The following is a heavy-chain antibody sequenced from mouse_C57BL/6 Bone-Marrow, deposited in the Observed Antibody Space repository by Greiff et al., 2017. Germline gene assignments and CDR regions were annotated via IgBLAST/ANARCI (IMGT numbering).Heavy chain of an antibody. J-gene: IGHJ4*01. CDR1: GFTFSSYA. V-gene: IGHV5-9-1*02. CDR2: ISSGGDYI. Sequence: EVQVVESGEGLVKPGGSLKLSCAASGFTFSSYAMSWVRQTPEKSLEWVAYISSGGDYIYYADTVKGRFTISRANARNTLYLQMLSLKSEDTAMYYCTRYERLRLLYAMDYWGQGTSVTVSS. CDR3: TRYERLRLLYAMDY. D-gene: IGHD2-4*01.